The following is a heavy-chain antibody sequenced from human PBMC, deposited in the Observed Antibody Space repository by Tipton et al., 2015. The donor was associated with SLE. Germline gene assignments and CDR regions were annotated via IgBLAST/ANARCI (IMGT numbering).Heavy chain of an antibody. CDR3: ARSRRRILWLDMDV. CDR1: GFTFSSYA. CDR2: ISHDGSKE. D-gene: IGHD3-16*01. Sequence: QLVQSGGGVVQPGRSLRLSCAASGFTFSSYAMHWVRQAPGKGLEWVAVISHDGSKEDYADSGKGRFTISRDNSRDMVSLQMNSLRAEDTAVYYCARSRRRILWLDMDVWGKGTTVSVSS. V-gene: IGHV3-30*04. J-gene: IGHJ6*03.